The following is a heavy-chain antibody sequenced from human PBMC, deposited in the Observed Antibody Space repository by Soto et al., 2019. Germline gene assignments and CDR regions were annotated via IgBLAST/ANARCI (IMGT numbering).Heavy chain of an antibody. J-gene: IGHJ5*02. Sequence: QVQLVQSGAEVKKPGASVKVSCKASGYTFTSYGISWVRQAPGQGLEWMGWISAYNGNTNSAQKLQGRVTMTTDTSTSTDYMELRSLRSDDTAVYCCARVRSTSWYNWFDPWGQGTLVTVSS. CDR2: ISAYNGNT. CDR1: GYTFTSYG. CDR3: ARVRSTSWYNWFDP. V-gene: IGHV1-18*01. D-gene: IGHD2-2*01.